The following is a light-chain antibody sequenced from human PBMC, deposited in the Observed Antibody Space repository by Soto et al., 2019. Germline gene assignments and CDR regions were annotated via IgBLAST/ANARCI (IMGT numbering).Light chain of an antibody. V-gene: IGKV3-20*01. CDR1: QSLSSSY. Sequence: EIVLTQSPGTLSLSPGERATPSCRASQSLSSSYLAWYQQKPGQAPRRLIYGASSRATGIPDRFSSSETGTDFTHTISRLGHEDFSVYYCQRYVSSPTFGGWTKVEI. CDR3: QRYVSSPT. CDR2: GAS. J-gene: IGKJ4*01.